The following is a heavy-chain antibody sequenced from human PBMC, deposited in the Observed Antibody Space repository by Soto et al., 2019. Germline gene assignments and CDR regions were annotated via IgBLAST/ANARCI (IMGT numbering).Heavy chain of an antibody. CDR1: GFTFSSYG. J-gene: IGHJ4*02. CDR2: ISYDGSNK. Sequence: GGSLRLSCAASGFTFSSYGMHWVRQAPGKGLEWVAVISYDGSNKYYADSVKGRFTISRDNSKNTLYLQMNSLRAEDTAVYYCAKDLRIKGYYFDYWGQGTLVTVSS. V-gene: IGHV3-30*18. D-gene: IGHD2-15*01. CDR3: AKDLRIKGYYFDY.